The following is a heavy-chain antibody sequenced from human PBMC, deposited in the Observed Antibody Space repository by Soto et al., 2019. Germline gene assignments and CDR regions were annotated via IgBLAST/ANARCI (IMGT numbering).Heavy chain of an antibody. CDR3: ARNGSYYDFWSGYYIGGGMDV. Sequence: PSETLSLTCAVYGGSFSGYYWSWIRQPPGKGLEWIGEINHSGSTNYNPSLKSRVTISVDTSKNQFSLKLSSVTAADTAVYYCARNGSYYDFWSGYYIGGGMDVWGQGTTVTVS. CDR2: INHSGST. V-gene: IGHV4-34*01. D-gene: IGHD3-3*01. J-gene: IGHJ6*02. CDR1: GGSFSGYY.